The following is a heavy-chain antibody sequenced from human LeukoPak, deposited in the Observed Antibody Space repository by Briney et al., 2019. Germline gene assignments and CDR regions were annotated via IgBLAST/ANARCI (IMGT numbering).Heavy chain of an antibody. CDR1: GFTFSSYE. D-gene: IGHD3-10*01. CDR3: ARGWSGEQNDY. J-gene: IGHJ4*02. CDR2: ISSSGSTI. Sequence: GGSLRLSCAASGFTFSSYEMNWVRQAPGKGLEWVSYISSSGSTIYYADSVKGRFTISRDNAKNSLYLQMNSLRAEDTAVYYCARGWSGEQNDYWGQGTLVTVSS. V-gene: IGHV3-48*03.